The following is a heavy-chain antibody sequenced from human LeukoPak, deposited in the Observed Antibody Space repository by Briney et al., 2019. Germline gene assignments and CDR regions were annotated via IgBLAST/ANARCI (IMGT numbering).Heavy chain of an antibody. CDR2: IYSGGST. Sequence: GGSLRLSCAASGFIFSSYGMPWVRQAPGKGLEWVSLIYSGGSTYYADSVKGRFTISRDNSKNTLYLQMNSLRAEDTAVYYCKGLRATVTSPFDYWGQGTLVTVSS. J-gene: IGHJ4*02. CDR1: GFIFSSYG. D-gene: IGHD4-17*01. V-gene: IGHV3-66*01. CDR3: KGLRATVTSPFDY.